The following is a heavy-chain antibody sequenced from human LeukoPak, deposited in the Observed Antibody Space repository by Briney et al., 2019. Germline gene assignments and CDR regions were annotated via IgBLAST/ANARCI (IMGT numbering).Heavy chain of an antibody. CDR1: GGSISSSSFF. Sequence: SETLSLTCTVSGGSISSSSFFWAWIRQPPGKGLEWIGTVSYSGTTYYSPSLKSRVTISVDTSKNQFSLRLTSVTAADTALYYCAKLTCSSTFCPLYYWGQGTLVTVSS. D-gene: IGHD2-2*01. CDR2: VSYSGTT. V-gene: IGHV4-39*01. CDR3: AKLTCSSTFCPLYY. J-gene: IGHJ4*02.